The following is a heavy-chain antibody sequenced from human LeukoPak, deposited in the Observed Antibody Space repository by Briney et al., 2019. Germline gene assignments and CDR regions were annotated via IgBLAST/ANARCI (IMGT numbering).Heavy chain of an antibody. V-gene: IGHV4-39*01. Sequence: SETLSLTCTVSGGSISSSSYYWGWIRQPPGKGLEWIGSIYYSGSTYYNPSLKSRVTISVDTSKNQLSLKLSSVTAADTAVYYCARQGGRYFYWLLYRYWGQGTLVTVSS. CDR1: GGSISSSSYY. D-gene: IGHD3-9*01. CDR2: IYYSGST. J-gene: IGHJ4*02. CDR3: ARQGGRYFYWLLYRY.